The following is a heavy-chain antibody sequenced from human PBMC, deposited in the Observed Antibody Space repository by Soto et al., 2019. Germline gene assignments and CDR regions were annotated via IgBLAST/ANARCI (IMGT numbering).Heavy chain of an antibody. D-gene: IGHD3-3*01. CDR1: GFSFRNYA. J-gene: IGHJ4*02. CDR2: ISSSTGNT. Sequence: PGGSLRLSCAASGFSFRNYAMSWVRQAPGKGLEWVSTISSSTGNTYYADSVKGRFTISRDNSKITLYLQMNSLRAEDTAVYYCAKRVGYDFWSGNFDHWGQGTLVTVS. V-gene: IGHV3-23*01. CDR3: AKRVGYDFWSGNFDH.